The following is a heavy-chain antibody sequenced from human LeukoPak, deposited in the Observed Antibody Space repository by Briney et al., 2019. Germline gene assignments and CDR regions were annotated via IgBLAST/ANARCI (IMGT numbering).Heavy chain of an antibody. CDR3: AKQFCGGDCYTLDP. V-gene: IGHV4-61*01. CDR2: VSYTGSP. J-gene: IGHJ5*02. CDR1: RGSVSSNYYY. Sequence: SETLSLTCTVSRGSVSSNYYYWHWIRQAPEKGLEWIGYVSYTGSPNYNPSLESRVTISLDTSKNRFSLKLTSVTATDTAVYFCAKQFCGGDCYTLDPWGPGTLVTVSS. D-gene: IGHD2-21*02.